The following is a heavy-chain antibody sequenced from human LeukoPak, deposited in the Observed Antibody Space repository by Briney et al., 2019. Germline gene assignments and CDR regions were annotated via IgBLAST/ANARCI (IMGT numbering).Heavy chain of an antibody. J-gene: IGHJ3*02. CDR1: GGSISSYY. D-gene: IGHD1-1*01. Sequence: PSETLSLTCTVSGGSISSYYWSWIRQPPGKGLEWIGYIYYSGSTNYNPSLKSRVTISVDTSKNQFSLKLSSVTAADTAVYYCARGPVKGTTGIDDAFDIWGQGTMVTVSS. CDR3: ARGPVKGTTGIDDAFDI. V-gene: IGHV4-59*01. CDR2: IYYSGST.